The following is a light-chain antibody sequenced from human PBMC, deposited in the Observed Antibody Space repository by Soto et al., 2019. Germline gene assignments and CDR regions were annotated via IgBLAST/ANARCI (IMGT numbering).Light chain of an antibody. Sequence: DIQMTQSPSSLSASIGDSVIITCRASQDIGTYLNWYQQKPGRAPKLLIYKASSLESGVPSRFSGSGSGTEFTLTISSLQPDDFATYYCQQCNSFPWTFGQGTKVEIK. CDR2: KAS. J-gene: IGKJ1*01. CDR3: QQCNSFPWT. V-gene: IGKV1-5*03. CDR1: QDIGTY.